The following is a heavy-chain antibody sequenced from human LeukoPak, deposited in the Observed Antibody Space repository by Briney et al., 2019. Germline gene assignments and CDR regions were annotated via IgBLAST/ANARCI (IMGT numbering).Heavy chain of an antibody. CDR1: GFIFSSYG. Sequence: GGSLRLSCVASGFIFSSYGMYWVRQAPGKGLEWVAVIWYDGSNKYYGDSVKGRFTVSRDNSNNTLYLQMNSLRAEDTAVYYCARDGASRGLDYWGQGTLVTVSS. CDR3: ARDGASRGLDY. CDR2: IWYDGSNK. D-gene: IGHD3-10*01. V-gene: IGHV3-33*07. J-gene: IGHJ4*02.